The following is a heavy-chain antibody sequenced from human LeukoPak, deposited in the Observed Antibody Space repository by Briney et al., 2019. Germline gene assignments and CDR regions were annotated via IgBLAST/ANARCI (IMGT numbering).Heavy chain of an antibody. CDR2: VSPDGSTT. CDR1: GFTFSNHW. J-gene: IGHJ5*02. Sequence: GSLRLSCAASGFTFSNHWMHWVRQAPGDGLVWVSRVSPDGSTTKNADSVKGRFTISRDNARSTVFLQLNSLRAEDTAVYYCAREINKWFDPWGQGTLVTVSS. CDR3: AREINKWFDP. V-gene: IGHV3-74*03.